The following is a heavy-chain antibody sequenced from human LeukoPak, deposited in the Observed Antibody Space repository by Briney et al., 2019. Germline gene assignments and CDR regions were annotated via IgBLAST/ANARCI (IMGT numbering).Heavy chain of an antibody. Sequence: GGSLRLSCAASGFTFSSYAMSWVCQAPGKGLEWVSAISGSGGSTYYPDSVKGRFTISRDNSKNTLYLQMNSLRAEDTAVYYCAKGFSTTVTRPFFDYWGQGTLVTVSS. CDR1: GFTFSSYA. CDR2: ISGSGGST. V-gene: IGHV3-23*01. J-gene: IGHJ4*02. CDR3: AKGFSTTVTRPFFDY. D-gene: IGHD4-17*01.